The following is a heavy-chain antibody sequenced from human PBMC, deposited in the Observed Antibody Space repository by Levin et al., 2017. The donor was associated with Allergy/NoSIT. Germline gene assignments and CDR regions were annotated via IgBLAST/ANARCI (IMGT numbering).Heavy chain of an antibody. D-gene: IGHD4-17*01. J-gene: IGHJ6*02. CDR2: INPNSGGT. Sequence: ASVKVSCKASGYTFTGYYMHWVRQAPGQGLEWMGWINPNSGGTNYAQKFQGRVTMTRDTSIGTAYMELSRLRSDDTAVYYCARGRVTTSLYYYYYGMDGWGQGTTVTVSS. CDR1: GYTFTGYY. V-gene: IGHV1-2*02. CDR3: ARGRVTTSLYYYYYGMDG.